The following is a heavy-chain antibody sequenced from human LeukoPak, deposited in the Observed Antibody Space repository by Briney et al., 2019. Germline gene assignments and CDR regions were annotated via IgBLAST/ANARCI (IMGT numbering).Heavy chain of an antibody. V-gene: IGHV1-18*01. CDR1: GYTFTSYG. CDR3: AREGHCSGGSCYLGYYYYGMDV. Sequence: GASVKVYCKASGYTFTSYGISWVRQAPGQGLEWMGWISAYNGNTNYAQKLQGRVTMTTDTSTSTAYMELRSLRSDDTAVYYCAREGHCSGGSCYLGYYYYGMDVWGQGTTVTVSS. J-gene: IGHJ6*02. D-gene: IGHD2-15*01. CDR2: ISAYNGNT.